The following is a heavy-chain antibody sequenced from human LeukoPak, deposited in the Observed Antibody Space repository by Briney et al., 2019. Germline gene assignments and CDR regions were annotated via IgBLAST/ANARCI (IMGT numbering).Heavy chain of an antibody. Sequence: GGSLRLSCAASGFTFSTYSMHWVRQAPGTGLEWVSSISSSSRSYVYYADSVKGRFTISRDNAKNSLYLQMNSLRAEDTAVYYCARDGWYSSGWNAFDIWGQGTMVTVSS. CDR2: ISSSSRSYV. V-gene: IGHV3-21*01. CDR1: GFTFSTYS. CDR3: ARDGWYSSGWNAFDI. J-gene: IGHJ3*02. D-gene: IGHD6-19*01.